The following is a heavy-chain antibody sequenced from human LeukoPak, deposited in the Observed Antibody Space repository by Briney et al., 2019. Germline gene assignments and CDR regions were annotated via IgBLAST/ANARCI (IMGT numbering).Heavy chain of an antibody. V-gene: IGHV3-48*01. Sequence: GGSLRLSCAASGFSFSTYKMNWVRQAPGKGLEWISHISSSSSTIHYADSVKGRFTISRDNAKNTLYLQMNSLRAEDTAVYYCARRAGAYSHPYDYWGQGTLVTVSS. CDR3: ARRAGAYSHPYDY. J-gene: IGHJ4*02. CDR2: ISSSSSTI. CDR1: GFSFSTYK. D-gene: IGHD4/OR15-4a*01.